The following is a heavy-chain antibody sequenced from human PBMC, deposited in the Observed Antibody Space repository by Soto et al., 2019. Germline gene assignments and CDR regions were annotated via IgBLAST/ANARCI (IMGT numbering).Heavy chain of an antibody. CDR3: ARGLIVWFGELSRRGGYYYYMDV. V-gene: IGHV4-34*01. CDR1: GGSFSGYQ. J-gene: IGHJ6*03. D-gene: IGHD3-10*01. Sequence: QVQLQQWGAGLLKPSETLSLTCAVYGGSFSGYQWTWIRQTPGKGLEWIGEINDTGNINYNPSRKSRVPIFIDTPKKQISLKLSSVTAADTAVYYCARGLIVWFGELSRRGGYYYYMDVWGKGTTVTVSS. CDR2: INDTGNI.